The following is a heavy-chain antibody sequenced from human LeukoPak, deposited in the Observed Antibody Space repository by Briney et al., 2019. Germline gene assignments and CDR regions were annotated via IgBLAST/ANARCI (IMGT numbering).Heavy chain of an antibody. J-gene: IGHJ4*02. D-gene: IGHD6-19*01. V-gene: IGHV3-30*18. CDR2: ISYDGSNK. Sequence: PGGSLRLSCAASGFTFSSYGMHWVRQAPGKGLEWVAVISYDGSNKYYADSVKGRFTISRDNSKNPLYLQMNSLRAEDTAVYYCAKDWRSSSGCLDYWGQGTLVTVSS. CDR1: GFTFSSYG. CDR3: AKDWRSSSGCLDY.